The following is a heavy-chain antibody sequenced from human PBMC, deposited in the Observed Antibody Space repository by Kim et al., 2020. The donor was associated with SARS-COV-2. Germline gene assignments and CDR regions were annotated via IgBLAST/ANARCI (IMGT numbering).Heavy chain of an antibody. D-gene: IGHD6-13*01. Sequence: ASVKVSCKASGYTFTGYYMHWVRQAPGQGLEWMGWINPNSGGTNYAQKFQGWVTMTRDTSISTAYMELSRLRSDDTAVYYCARENIAAAGTRYYYYGMDVWGQGTTVTVSS. CDR2: INPNSGGT. V-gene: IGHV1-2*04. J-gene: IGHJ6*02. CDR3: ARENIAAAGTRYYYYGMDV. CDR1: GYTFTGYY.